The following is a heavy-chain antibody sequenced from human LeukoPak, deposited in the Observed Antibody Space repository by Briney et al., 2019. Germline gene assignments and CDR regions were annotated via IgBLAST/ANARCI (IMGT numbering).Heavy chain of an antibody. J-gene: IGHJ2*01. CDR1: GIIFSNYA. Sequence: PGGSLRLSCAASGIIFSNYAMHWVRQGPGKGLECISTISSDGGSTYYANSVKGRFTISRDNSKNTLYLQMGSLRAEDMAVYYCATRRQGAKTRYFDLWGHGARVNVSS. D-gene: IGHD1-26*01. V-gene: IGHV3-64*01. CDR3: ATRRQGAKTRYFDL. CDR2: ISSDGGST.